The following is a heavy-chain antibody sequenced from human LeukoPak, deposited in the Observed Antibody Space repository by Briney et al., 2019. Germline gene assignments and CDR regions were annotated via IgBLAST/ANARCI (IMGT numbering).Heavy chain of an antibody. Sequence: SETLSLTCTVSGGSISSSSYYWGWIRQPPGKGLEWIGSIYYSGSTYYNPSLKSRVTISVDTSKNQFSLKLSSVTAADTAVYYCARGIVGATDYFDYWGQGTLVTVSS. V-gene: IGHV4-39*07. J-gene: IGHJ4*02. CDR2: IYYSGST. CDR3: ARGIVGATDYFDY. CDR1: GGSISSSSYY. D-gene: IGHD1-26*01.